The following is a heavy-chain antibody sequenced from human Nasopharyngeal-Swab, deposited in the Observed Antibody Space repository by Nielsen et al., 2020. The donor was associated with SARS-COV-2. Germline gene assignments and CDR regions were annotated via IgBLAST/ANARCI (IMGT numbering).Heavy chain of an antibody. J-gene: IGHJ4*02. CDR3: ARDLGGFGGY. V-gene: IGHV3-74*01. CDR1: GFSFSTFW. CDR2: INTDGRRT. Sequence: GESLQISCAASGFSFSTFWMHWVRQVPGEGLVWVSRINTDGRRTNYAESVKGRFTISRDNVKNMLYLQMNNLRPEDTAVYYCARDLGGFGGYWGQGTLATFSS. D-gene: IGHD4-23*01.